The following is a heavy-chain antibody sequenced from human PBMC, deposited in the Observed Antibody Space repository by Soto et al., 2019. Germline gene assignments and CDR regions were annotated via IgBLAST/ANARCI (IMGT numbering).Heavy chain of an antibody. J-gene: IGHJ6*03. CDR3: AREDTAIGAPYYYYYMDV. Sequence: ASVKVSCKASGYTFTSYYMHWVRQAPGQGLEWMGITNPSGGSTSYAQKFQGRVTMTRDTSTSTVYMELSSLRSEDTAVYYCAREDTAIGAPYYYYYMDVWGKGTTVTVSS. CDR2: TNPSGGST. D-gene: IGHD5-18*01. V-gene: IGHV1-46*03. CDR1: GYTFTSYY.